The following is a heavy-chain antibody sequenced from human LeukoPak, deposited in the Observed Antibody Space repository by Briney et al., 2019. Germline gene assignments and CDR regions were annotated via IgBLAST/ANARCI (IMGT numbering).Heavy chain of an antibody. CDR2: IIPIFGTA. Sequence: ASVKVSCKASGGTFSSYAISWVRQAPGQGLEWMGGIIPIFGTANYAQKFQGRVTITADESTSTVYMELSSLRSEDTAVYYCARDHGYNSGDDAFDIWGQGTMVTVSS. CDR3: ARDHGYNSGDDAFDI. V-gene: IGHV1-69*13. D-gene: IGHD5-24*01. CDR1: GGTFSSYA. J-gene: IGHJ3*02.